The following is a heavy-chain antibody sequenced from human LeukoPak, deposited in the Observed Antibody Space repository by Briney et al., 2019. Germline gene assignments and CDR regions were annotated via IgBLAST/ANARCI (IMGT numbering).Heavy chain of an antibody. Sequence: GGSLRLSSAASGFTFSSYAMSWVRQAPGKGLEWVANINQDGSENYYVDSVKGRFTISRDNAKNSLYLQMNSLRAEDTAIYYCARDHVVDGLVFDYWGQGALVTVSS. D-gene: IGHD2-15*01. V-gene: IGHV3-7*01. CDR3: ARDHVVDGLVFDY. J-gene: IGHJ4*02. CDR1: GFTFSSYA. CDR2: INQDGSEN.